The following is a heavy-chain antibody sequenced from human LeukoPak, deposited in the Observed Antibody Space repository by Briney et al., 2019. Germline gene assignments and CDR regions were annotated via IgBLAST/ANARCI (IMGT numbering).Heavy chain of an antibody. Sequence: GGSLRLSCAASGFTFSSYGMHWVRQASGKGLEGVAVISYDGTYKYYADSVKGRFTISRDNSKNTLYLQMNSLRAEDTAVYYCAKSGQNYYGSEWGQGTQVTVSS. D-gene: IGHD3-10*01. J-gene: IGHJ4*02. CDR2: ISYDGTYK. CDR3: AKSGQNYYGSE. CDR1: GFTFSSYG. V-gene: IGHV3-30*18.